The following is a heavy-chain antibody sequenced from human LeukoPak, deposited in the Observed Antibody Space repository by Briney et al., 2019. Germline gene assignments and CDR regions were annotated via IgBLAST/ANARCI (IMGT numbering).Heavy chain of an antibody. CDR2: IRYDGSNK. J-gene: IGHJ4*02. V-gene: IGHV3-30*02. D-gene: IGHD6-13*01. Sequence: GRSLRLSCAASGFTFSSYGMHWVRQAPGKGLEWVAFIRYDGSNKYYADSVKGRFTISRDNSKNTLYLQMNSLRAEDTAVYYCAKDGYTSFDYWGQGTLVTVSS. CDR3: AKDGYTSFDY. CDR1: GFTFSSYG.